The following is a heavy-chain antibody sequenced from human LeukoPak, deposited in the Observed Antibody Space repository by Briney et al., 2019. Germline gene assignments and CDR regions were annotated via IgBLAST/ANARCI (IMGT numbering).Heavy chain of an antibody. J-gene: IGHJ3*02. CDR2: IIPIFGTA. Sequence: SVKVSFKSSGGTFISYAISWVRQAPGQGLEWMGGIIPIFGTANYAQKFQGRVTITTDESTSTAYMELSSLRSEDTAVYYCAREGSTTDAFDIWGQGTMVTVSS. D-gene: IGHD4-11*01. V-gene: IGHV1-69*05. CDR1: GGTFISYA. CDR3: AREGSTTDAFDI.